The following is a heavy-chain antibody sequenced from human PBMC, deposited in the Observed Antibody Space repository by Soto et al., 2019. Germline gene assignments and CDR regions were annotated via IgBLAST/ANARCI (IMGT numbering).Heavy chain of an antibody. D-gene: IGHD2-2*01. CDR2: ISYDGSNK. CDR1: GFTFSSYG. J-gene: IGHJ5*02. Sequence: QVQLVESGGGVVQPGRSLRLSCAASGFTFSSYGMHWVRQTPGKGLEWVAVISYDGSNKYYADSVKGRFTISRDNSKNTLYLHMNSLRAEDTAVYYCAKDARHYCSSTSCLGWFDPWGQGTLVSVSS. CDR3: AKDARHYCSSTSCLGWFDP. V-gene: IGHV3-30*18.